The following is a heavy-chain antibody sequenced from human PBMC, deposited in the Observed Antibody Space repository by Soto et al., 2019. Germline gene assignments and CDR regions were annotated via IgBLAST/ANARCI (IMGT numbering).Heavy chain of an antibody. V-gene: IGHV4-59*08. CDR3: ARAWGGNVFDY. CDR2: IYYSGST. J-gene: IGHJ4*02. D-gene: IGHD3-16*01. CDR1: GGSISSYY. Sequence: SETLSLTCTVSGGSISSYYRSWIRQPPGKGLEWIGYIYYSGSTNYNPSLKSRVTISVDASKNQFSLKLSPVTAADTAVYYCARAWGGNVFDYWGQGTLVTVSS.